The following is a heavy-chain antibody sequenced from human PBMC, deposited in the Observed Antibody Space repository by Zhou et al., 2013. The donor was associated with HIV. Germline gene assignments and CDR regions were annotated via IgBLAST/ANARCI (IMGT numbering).Heavy chain of an antibody. CDR2: INPNRGDT. J-gene: IGHJ4*02. V-gene: IGHV1-2*02. D-gene: IGHD6-13*01. CDR1: GYTFTSYG. Sequence: QVQLVQSGAEVKKPGASVKVSCKASGYTFTSYGISWVRQAPGQGLEWMGWINPNRGDTNYAQKFQGRVTMTRDTSDTTAYMDLSRLTSDDTAVYYCARGDSSVRFYYWGQGTLITVSS. CDR3: ARGDSSVRFYY.